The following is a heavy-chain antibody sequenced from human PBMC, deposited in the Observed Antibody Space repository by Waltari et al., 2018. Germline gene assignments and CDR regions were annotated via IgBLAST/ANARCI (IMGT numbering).Heavy chain of an antibody. CDR3: ARDGDRNYDY. V-gene: IGHV3-7*01. J-gene: IGHJ4*02. CDR2: IKTDGREE. CDR1: GSTFSEYW. D-gene: IGHD1-7*01. Sequence: EVQLVESGGGLVEPGGSLSVSCSTSGSTFSEYWMPWVRQAPGKGLEWVGNIKTDGREEYYTDAVKGRFIISRDNAKNSLFLQMDSLRVEDTAVYYCARDGDRNYDYWGQGTLVTVSS.